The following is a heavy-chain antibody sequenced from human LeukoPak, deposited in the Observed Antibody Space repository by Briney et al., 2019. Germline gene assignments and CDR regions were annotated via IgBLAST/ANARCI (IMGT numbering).Heavy chain of an antibody. CDR2: IYHTGST. Sequence: SETLSLTCDVSGGSISSGLYSWSWIRQPLGKGLEWIGYIYHTGSTYYNPSLKSRVTISVDTSKNQFSLKLSSVTAADTAVYYCARVIGYGSGWYYGMDVWGQGTTVTVSS. CDR1: GGSISSGLYS. D-gene: IGHD6-19*01. V-gene: IGHV4-30-2*05. CDR3: ARVIGYGSGWYYGMDV. J-gene: IGHJ6*02.